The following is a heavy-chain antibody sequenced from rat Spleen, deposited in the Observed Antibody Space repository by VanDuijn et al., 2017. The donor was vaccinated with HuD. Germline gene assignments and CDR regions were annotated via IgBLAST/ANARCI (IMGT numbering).Heavy chain of an antibody. V-gene: IGHV3-3*01. CDR3: GYSGY. CDR2: INSAGNA. CDR1: GYSITSAYR. J-gene: IGHJ2*01. D-gene: IGHD1-11*01. Sequence: EVQLQESGPGLVKPSQSLSLTCSVTGYSITSAYRWNWIRKFPGNKLEWMGYINSAGNANYNPSLKSRISITRDTSKNQFFLQLNSVTTEDTATYYGGYSGYWGQGVMVTVSS.